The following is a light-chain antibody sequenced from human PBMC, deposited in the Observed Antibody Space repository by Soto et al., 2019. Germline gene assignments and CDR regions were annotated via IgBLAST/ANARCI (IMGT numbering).Light chain of an antibody. CDR2: AAS. J-gene: IGKJ5*01. CDR1: QGLSSD. CDR3: QQLNSYPIT. V-gene: IGKV1-9*01. Sequence: DIQLTQSPSFLSASVGDRVTITCRASQGLSSDLAWYQQKPGKAPKLLIYAASTLRSGVPSRFSGSGPGTEFTLTISSLQPEDFATSYCQQLNSYPITFGQGTRLEIK.